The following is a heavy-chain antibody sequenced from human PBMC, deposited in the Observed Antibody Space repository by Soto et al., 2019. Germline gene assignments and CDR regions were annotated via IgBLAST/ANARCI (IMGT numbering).Heavy chain of an antibody. CDR3: AREMAGRGGEYDY. D-gene: IGHD3-16*01. V-gene: IGHV1-18*01. Sequence: QVQLVQSGAEVKNPGASVKVSCKASGYSFTNYGVGWVRQAPGQGLEWMGWISGYNGNTNYAEKVQGRITLTTDTSTSTAYIELRSLRSGDTAVYYCAREMAGRGGEYDYWGQGTLVTVSS. J-gene: IGHJ4*02. CDR2: ISGYNGNT. CDR1: GYSFTNYG.